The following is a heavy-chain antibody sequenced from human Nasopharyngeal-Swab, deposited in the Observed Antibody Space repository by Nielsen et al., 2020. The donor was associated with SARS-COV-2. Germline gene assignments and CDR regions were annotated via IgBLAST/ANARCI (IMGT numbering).Heavy chain of an antibody. CDR1: GDSISRGDYY. CDR2: IYHTGST. J-gene: IGHJ6*03. CDR3: ARRRGPAYYYYMDV. Sequence: SETLSLTCSVSGDSISRGDYYWSWIRQSPVKGLEWIGYIYHTGSTSYNPSLRSRVIISSDASKNQFSLRLSSVTAADTAMYYCARRRGPAYYYYMDVWCKGTPVTVSS. V-gene: IGHV4-30-4*01.